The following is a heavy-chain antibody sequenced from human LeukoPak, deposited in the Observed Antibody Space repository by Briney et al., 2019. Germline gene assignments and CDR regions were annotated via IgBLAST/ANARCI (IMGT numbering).Heavy chain of an antibody. Sequence: GGSLRLSCAASGISFSSHGMHWVRQAPGKGLEWVAVISYDESNKFYADSVKGRFTISRDNSKNTLYLRMNSLRAEDTAVYYCARPKYSGYDWDAFDIWGPGTMVTVSS. CDR3: ARPKYSGYDWDAFDI. CDR1: GISFSSHG. V-gene: IGHV3-30*19. D-gene: IGHD5-12*01. J-gene: IGHJ3*02. CDR2: ISYDESNK.